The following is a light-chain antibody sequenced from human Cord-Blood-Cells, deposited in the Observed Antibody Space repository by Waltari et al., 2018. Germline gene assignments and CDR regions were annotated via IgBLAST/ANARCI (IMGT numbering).Light chain of an antibody. CDR2: GAS. CDR1: QRVSSN. Sequence: EIVMTPSPATLSVSPGERATLPCRASQRVSSNLAWYQQKPGQAPRLLIYGASTRATGIPARFSGSGSGTEFTLTISSLQSEDFAVYYCQQYNNWPALTFGGGTKVEIK. V-gene: IGKV3-15*01. CDR3: QQYNNWPALT. J-gene: IGKJ4*01.